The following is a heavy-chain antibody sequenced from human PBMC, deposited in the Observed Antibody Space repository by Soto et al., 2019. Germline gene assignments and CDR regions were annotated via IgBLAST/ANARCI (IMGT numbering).Heavy chain of an antibody. J-gene: IGHJ6*02. CDR1: GFTFRNYA. Sequence: EVQLVESGGRVAQPGGSLRLSCAASGFTFRNYAMSWVRQAPGKGLEWVAGISNSGAGTYYADSVKGRFTISRDNSRNVLSLQMNSLRAEDTAVYYCASCERFPRVGVDYYALDVWGQGTTVIVSS. CDR2: ISNSGAGT. D-gene: IGHD3-3*01. V-gene: IGHV3-23*04. CDR3: ASCERFPRVGVDYYALDV.